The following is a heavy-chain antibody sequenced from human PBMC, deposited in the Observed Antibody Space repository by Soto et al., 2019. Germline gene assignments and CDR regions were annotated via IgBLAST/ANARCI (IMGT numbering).Heavy chain of an antibody. Sequence: GGSLRLSCVASGFALTGYAMNWVRQAPGKGLEWVSAIGGSDYTTYYADSVKGRFTISRDNSKNTLYLQLNSLRAEDTAVYYCAKEFGSTWIDHWGEGTLVTVSA. CDR2: IGGSDYTT. J-gene: IGHJ4*02. CDR1: GFALTGYA. D-gene: IGHD6-13*01. CDR3: AKEFGSTWIDH. V-gene: IGHV3-23*01.